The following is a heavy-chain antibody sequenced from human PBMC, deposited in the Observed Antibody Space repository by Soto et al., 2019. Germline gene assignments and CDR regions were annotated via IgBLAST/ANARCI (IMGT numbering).Heavy chain of an antibody. J-gene: IGHJ6*02. Sequence: ASVKVSCKASGYTFTSYAMHWVRQAPGQRLEWMGWINAGNGNTKYSQKFQGRVTITRDTSASTAYMELSSLRSEDTAVYYCARDDQWEVVEYYYYGMDVWGQGTTVTVSS. D-gene: IGHD1-26*01. CDR2: INAGNGNT. CDR1: GYTFTSYA. V-gene: IGHV1-3*01. CDR3: ARDDQWEVVEYYYYGMDV.